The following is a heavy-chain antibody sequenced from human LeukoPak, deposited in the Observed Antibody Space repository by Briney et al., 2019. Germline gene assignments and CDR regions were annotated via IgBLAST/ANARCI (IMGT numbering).Heavy chain of an antibody. CDR1: GFTFSSYG. V-gene: IGHV3-23*01. CDR2: LSGSGGTT. J-gene: IGHJ4*02. D-gene: IGHD1-26*01. Sequence: GGSLRLSCSASGFTFSSYGMSWVRQAPGKGLEWVSGLSGSGGTTYYADSVKSRFTISRDNSKNTLYLQMNSLRAEDTAVYYCAKDRVGAMLYFDYWGQGTLVTVSS. CDR3: AKDRVGAMLYFDY.